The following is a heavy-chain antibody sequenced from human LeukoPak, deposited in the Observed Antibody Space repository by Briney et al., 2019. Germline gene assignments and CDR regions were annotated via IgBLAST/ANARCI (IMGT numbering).Heavy chain of an antibody. CDR2: FDPEDGET. Sequence: ASVKVSCKVSGYTLTELSMHWVRQAPGKGLEWMGGFDPEDGETIYAQKFQGRVTMTEDTSTDTAYMELSGLRSEDTAVYYCATAKFDFWSGYYTAEGYYYYMDVWGKGTTVTVSS. D-gene: IGHD3-3*01. V-gene: IGHV1-24*01. CDR1: GYTLTELS. J-gene: IGHJ6*03. CDR3: ATAKFDFWSGYYTAEGYYYYMDV.